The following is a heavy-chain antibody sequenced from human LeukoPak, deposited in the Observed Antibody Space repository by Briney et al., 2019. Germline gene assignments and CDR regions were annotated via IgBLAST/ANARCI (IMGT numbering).Heavy chain of an antibody. CDR1: GFTFSSYS. CDR3: ARGPDYSSSWYGPFDY. D-gene: IGHD6-13*01. Sequence: GGSLRLSCAASGFTFSSYSMNWVRQAPGKGLEWVSSISSSSSYIYYADSVKGRFTISRDNAKNSLYLQMNSLRAEDTAVYYCARGPDYSSSWYGPFDYWGQGTLVTVSS. V-gene: IGHV3-21*01. CDR2: ISSSSSYI. J-gene: IGHJ4*02.